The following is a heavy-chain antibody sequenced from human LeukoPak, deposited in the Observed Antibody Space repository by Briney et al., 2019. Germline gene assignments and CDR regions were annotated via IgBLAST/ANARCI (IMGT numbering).Heavy chain of an antibody. CDR3: ARDISSSWPYYYGMDV. CDR2: ISSSSRYT. J-gene: IGHJ6*04. Sequence: GGSLRLSCAASGFTFSDYYMSWIRQAPGKGLEWVSYISSSSRYTNYADSVKGRFTIFRDSPKNSLYLQMNSLRAEDTAVYYCARDISSSWPYYYGMDVWGKGTTVTVSS. V-gene: IGHV3-11*06. D-gene: IGHD6-13*01. CDR1: GFTFSDYY.